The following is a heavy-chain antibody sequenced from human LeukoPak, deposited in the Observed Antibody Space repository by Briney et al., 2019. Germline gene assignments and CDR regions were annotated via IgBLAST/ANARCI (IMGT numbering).Heavy chain of an antibody. J-gene: IGHJ4*02. CDR2: IYYSGST. V-gene: IGHV4-59*01. CDR3: ARGGSNFDY. Sequence: PSETLSLTCTVSGGSISIYYWSWIRQPPGKGLEWIGYIYYSGSTNYNPSLKSRVTISVDTSKNQFSLKLNSVTAADTAVYFCARGGSNFDYWGQGTLVTVSS. D-gene: IGHD1-26*01. CDR1: GGSISIYY.